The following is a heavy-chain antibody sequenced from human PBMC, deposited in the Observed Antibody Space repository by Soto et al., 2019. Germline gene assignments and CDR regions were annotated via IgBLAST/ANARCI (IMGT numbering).Heavy chain of an antibody. Sequence: QITLKESGPTLVQPTQTLTLTCTFSGFSLSTSGVGVGWIRQPPGKALEWLALIYWNDDKRYSPSLKSRLTITKDTSKNQVVLTMTNMDPVDTATYYCAHSPSLYYYGSGPFDYWGQGTLVTVSS. V-gene: IGHV2-5*01. CDR2: IYWNDDK. CDR3: AHSPSLYYYGSGPFDY. J-gene: IGHJ4*02. CDR1: GFSLSTSGVG. D-gene: IGHD3-10*01.